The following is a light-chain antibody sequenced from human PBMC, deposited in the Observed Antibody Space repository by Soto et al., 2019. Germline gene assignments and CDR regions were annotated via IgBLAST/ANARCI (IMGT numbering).Light chain of an antibody. Sequence: EIVLTQSPGTLSSSPGERATLSCRASQSVSSNFLAWYQQKPGQAPKLLISGGSSRATGIPDRFSGSESGTDFTVIITKLEPEDFAVYSCQQCGSSPGTFGQGTKLEIK. V-gene: IGKV3-20*01. CDR2: GGS. CDR3: QQCGSSPGT. J-gene: IGKJ2*02. CDR1: QSVSSNF.